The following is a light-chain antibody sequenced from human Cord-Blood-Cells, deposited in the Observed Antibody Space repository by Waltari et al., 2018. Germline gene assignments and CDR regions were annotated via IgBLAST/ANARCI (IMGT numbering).Light chain of an antibody. CDR3: QQSYSTPYT. J-gene: IGKJ2*01. CDR2: AAS. V-gene: IGKV1-39*01. Sequence: DIQMTQSPSSLSASVGDRVTITCRASPSISSYLNWYQQKPGKAPKLLIYAASSLQRGVPSRFSGSGSGTEFTLTISSLQPEDFATYYCQQSYSTPYTFGQGTKLEIK. CDR1: PSISSY.